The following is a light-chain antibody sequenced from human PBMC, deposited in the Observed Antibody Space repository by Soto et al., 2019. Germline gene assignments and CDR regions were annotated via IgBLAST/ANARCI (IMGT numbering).Light chain of an antibody. V-gene: IGLV1-40*01. CDR1: SSNIGAGYD. CDR2: ANS. CDR3: QSYDSSLSGWV. J-gene: IGLJ3*02. Sequence: QSVLTQPPSVSGAPGQRVTISCTGSSSNIGAGYDVHWYQQLPGTAPKLLIDANSNRPSGVPDRFSGSKSGTSASLTITGHQAEDEADYYCQSYDSSLSGWVFGGGTKLTVL.